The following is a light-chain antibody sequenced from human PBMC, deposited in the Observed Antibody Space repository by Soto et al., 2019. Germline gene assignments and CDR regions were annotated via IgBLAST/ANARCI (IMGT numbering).Light chain of an antibody. V-gene: IGKV1-39*01. Sequence: DIQMTQSPSSLSASVGDSVTITCRASQSISDYLNWYQQKPGKAPKLLVYAASSLQSGVPSRFSGSGSRTDFTLTISSLQPEDFATYDCQQSYSTPFTFGPGTKVDIK. J-gene: IGKJ3*01. CDR1: QSISDY. CDR2: AAS. CDR3: QQSYSTPFT.